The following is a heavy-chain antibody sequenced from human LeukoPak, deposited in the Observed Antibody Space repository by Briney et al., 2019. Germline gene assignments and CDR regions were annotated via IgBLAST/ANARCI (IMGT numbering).Heavy chain of an antibody. J-gene: IGHJ4*02. CDR1: GFTFSNCE. Sequence: GRSLRLSCAVSGFTFSNCEMNWVRQAPGKGLEWVSYISSTGNTIYYADSVKGRFTISRDNAKNSLYLQMNSLRAEDTAFYYCARVTVSSGVDYWGQGTLVTVSS. V-gene: IGHV3-48*03. D-gene: IGHD4-11*01. CDR3: ARVTVSSGVDY. CDR2: ISSTGNTI.